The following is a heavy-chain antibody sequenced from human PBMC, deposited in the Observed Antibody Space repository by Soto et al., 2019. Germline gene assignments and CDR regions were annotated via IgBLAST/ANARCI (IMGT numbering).Heavy chain of an antibody. Sequence: GGSLRLSCAASGFTFSIYAMTWIRQSPGKGLEWVSSMSRTGDNTYYADSVKGRFTISRDNSKNTLYLQMNSLRAEDTAIYYCAKDQSNSNPLYYFDFWGPGTLVTVSS. J-gene: IGHJ4*02. CDR1: GFTFSIYA. CDR3: AKDQSNSNPLYYFDF. D-gene: IGHD3-22*01. CDR2: MSRTGDNT. V-gene: IGHV3-23*01.